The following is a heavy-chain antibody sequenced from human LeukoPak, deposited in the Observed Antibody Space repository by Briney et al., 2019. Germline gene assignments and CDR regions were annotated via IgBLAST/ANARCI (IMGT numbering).Heavy chain of an antibody. D-gene: IGHD3-3*01. J-gene: IGHJ4*02. CDR2: ISYDGSNK. CDR1: GFTFSSYA. V-gene: IGHV3-30-3*01. Sequence: QAGGSLRLSCAASGFTFSSYAMHWVRQAPGKGLEWVAVISYDGSNKYYADSVKGRFTISRDNSKNTLYLQMNSLRAEDTAVYYCARGSTPYYDFWSGYIDLDYFDYWGQGTLVTVSS. CDR3: ARGSTPYYDFWSGYIDLDYFDY.